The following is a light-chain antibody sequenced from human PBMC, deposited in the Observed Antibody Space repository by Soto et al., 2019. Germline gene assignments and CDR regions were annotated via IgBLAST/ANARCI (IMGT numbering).Light chain of an antibody. CDR2: WAS. CDR3: QQYYSTPLT. CDR1: QSVLYSSNNKNY. V-gene: IGKV4-1*01. J-gene: IGKJ4*01. Sequence: DIVMTQSPDSLAVSLGEGATINCKSSQSVLYSSNNKNYLVWYQQKPGQPPKLLLYWASTRESGVPDRFSGSGSGTDFTLTISSLQAEDVAVYYCQQYYSTPLTFGGGTKV.